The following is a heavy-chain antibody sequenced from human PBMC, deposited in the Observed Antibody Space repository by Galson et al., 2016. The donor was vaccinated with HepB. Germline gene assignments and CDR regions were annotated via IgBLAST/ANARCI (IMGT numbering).Heavy chain of an antibody. CDR2: ISWHSANI. J-gene: IGHJ4*02. CDR3: TKDTNLYYGSGSYPLFQN. D-gene: IGHD3-10*01. Sequence: SLRLSCAASGFRFDDHAMHWVRQAPGKGLEWVSGISWHSANIGYADSVTGRFTISRDNAKNSLHPQMNSLRAEETALYYCTKDTNLYYGSGSYPLFQNWGQGTLVTVSS. V-gene: IGHV3-9*01. CDR1: GFRFDDHA.